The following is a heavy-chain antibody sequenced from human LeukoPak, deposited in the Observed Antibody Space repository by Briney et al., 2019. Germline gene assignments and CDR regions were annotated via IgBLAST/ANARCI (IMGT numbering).Heavy chain of an antibody. CDR2: IYSGGGT. V-gene: IGHV3-53*01. CDR1: GFNVSSNY. J-gene: IGHJ4*02. Sequence: GGSLRLSCAASGFNVSSNYMTWVRQAPGKGLEWVSVIYSGGGTYHADSVRGRFTISRDTSKNTLYLQMNSLRAEDTAVYYCARARYSSGWYLDYWGQGTLVTVSS. CDR3: ARARYSSGWYLDY. D-gene: IGHD6-19*01.